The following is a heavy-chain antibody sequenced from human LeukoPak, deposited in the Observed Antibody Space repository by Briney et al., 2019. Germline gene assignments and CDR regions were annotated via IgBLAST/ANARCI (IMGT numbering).Heavy chain of an antibody. D-gene: IGHD3-9*01. V-gene: IGHV3-21*01. J-gene: IGHJ4*02. CDR1: GFTFSSYS. CDR2: ISSSSSYI. CDR3: ARELLRYFDWLPLDY. Sequence: GGSLRDSCAASGFTFSSYSTNWVRPSPGKRLEWVSSISSSSSYIYYADSVKGRFTISRDNAKNSLYLQMNSLRAEDTAVYYCARELLRYFDWLPLDYWGQGTLVTVSS.